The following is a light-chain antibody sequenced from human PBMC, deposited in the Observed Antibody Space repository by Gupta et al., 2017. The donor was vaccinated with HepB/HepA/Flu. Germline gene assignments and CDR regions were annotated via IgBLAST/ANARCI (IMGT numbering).Light chain of an antibody. Sequence: DIHMTQSPSSLPASVGDIVTITCRASQSISSYLNWYQQKPGKAPKLLIYAASSLQSGVPSRFSGSGSGTDFTLTISSIQPENFATYYCQQSYSTPITFGQGHDWRLN. CDR1: QSISSY. CDR3: QQSYSTPIT. V-gene: IGKV1-39*01. J-gene: IGKJ5*01. CDR2: AAS.